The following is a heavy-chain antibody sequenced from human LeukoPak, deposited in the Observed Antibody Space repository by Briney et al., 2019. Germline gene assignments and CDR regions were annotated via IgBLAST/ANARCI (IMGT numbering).Heavy chain of an antibody. J-gene: IGHJ4*02. Sequence: VASVKVSCKASGYTFTSYDISWVRQAPGQGLEWMGGIIPIFGTTNYAQKLQGRVTITADESTSTAYMELSSLRSEDTAVYYCASRTYTYDSSGYYRRNYYFDYWGQGTLVTVSS. D-gene: IGHD3-22*01. CDR2: IIPIFGTT. V-gene: IGHV1-69*13. CDR3: ASRTYTYDSSGYYRRNYYFDY. CDR1: GYTFTSYD.